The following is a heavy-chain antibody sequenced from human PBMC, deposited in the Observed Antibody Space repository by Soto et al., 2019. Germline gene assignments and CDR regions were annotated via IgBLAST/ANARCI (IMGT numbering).Heavy chain of an antibody. CDR2: IYYSGRT. V-gene: IGHV4-59*01. Sequence: SETLSLTCTVSGGSISSYYWSWIRQPPGKGLEWIGYIYYSGRTNYNTSLKSRVTISVDTTKNQFSLKMSSVTAADTAVYYCARASDIVANWFDPWGQGTLVTVSS. CDR1: GGSISSYY. J-gene: IGHJ5*02. CDR3: ARASDIVANWFDP. D-gene: IGHD5-12*01.